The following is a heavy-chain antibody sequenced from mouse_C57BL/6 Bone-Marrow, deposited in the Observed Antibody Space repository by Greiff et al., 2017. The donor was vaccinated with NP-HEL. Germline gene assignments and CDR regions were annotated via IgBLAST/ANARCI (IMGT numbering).Heavy chain of an antibody. V-gene: IGHV1-69*01. D-gene: IGHD1-1*01. J-gene: IGHJ2*01. CDR3: ARYLDYYGSSPYYFDY. Sequence: VQLQQPGAELVMPGASVKLSCKASGYTFTSYWMHWVKQRPGQGLEWIGEIDPSDSYTNYNQKFKGKSTLTVDKSSSTAYMQLSSLTSEDSAVYYCARYLDYYGSSPYYFDYWGQGTTLTVSS. CDR2: IDPSDSYT. CDR1: GYTFTSYW.